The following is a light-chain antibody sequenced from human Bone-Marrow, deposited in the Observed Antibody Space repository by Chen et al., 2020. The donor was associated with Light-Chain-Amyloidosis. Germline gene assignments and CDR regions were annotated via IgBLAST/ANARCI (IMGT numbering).Light chain of an antibody. CDR3: QQYGTSPLT. CDR2: GSS. V-gene: IGKV3-20*01. J-gene: IGKJ4*01. Sequence: EILLTQPPGTLPLSPGEGANLSCRASQTISSNYLTWYQQKFGQAPRLLIYGSSSRATGIPDRFTGSGSGTDFTLTINRLEPEDFAMYYCQQYGTSPLTFGGGTKVEIK. CDR1: QTISSNY.